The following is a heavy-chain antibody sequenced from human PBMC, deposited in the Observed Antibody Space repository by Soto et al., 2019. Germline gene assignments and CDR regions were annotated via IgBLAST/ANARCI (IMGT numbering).Heavy chain of an antibody. J-gene: IGHJ6*03. CDR2: INHSGST. CDR3: ARTWYMDV. Sequence: SETLSLTCAVYGGSFSGYYWSWIRQPPGKGLEWIGEINHSGSTNYNPSLKSRITISVDTSKNQFSLKLSSVTAADTAVYYCARTWYMDVWGKGTTVTVSS. CDR1: GGSFSGYY. V-gene: IGHV4-34*01.